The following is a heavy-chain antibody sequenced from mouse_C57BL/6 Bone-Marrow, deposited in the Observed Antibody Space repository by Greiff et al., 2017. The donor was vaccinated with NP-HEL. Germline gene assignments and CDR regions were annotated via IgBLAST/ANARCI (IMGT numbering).Heavy chain of an antibody. J-gene: IGHJ2*01. CDR1: GFTFSDYG. CDR3: ARQGYGSSYDYFDY. V-gene: IGHV5-15*01. Sequence: EVKLMESGGGLVQPGGSLKLSCAASGFTFSDYGMAWVRQAPRKGPEWVAFISNLAYSIYYADTVTGRFTISRENAKNTLYLEMSSLRSEDTAMYYCARQGYGSSYDYFDYWGQGTTLTVSS. CDR2: ISNLAYSI. D-gene: IGHD1-1*01.